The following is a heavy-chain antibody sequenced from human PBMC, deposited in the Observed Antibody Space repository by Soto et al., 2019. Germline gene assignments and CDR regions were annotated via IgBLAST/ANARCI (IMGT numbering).Heavy chain of an antibody. Sequence: QVQLQESGPGLVKPSGTLSLTCAVSGASFTSNDWWTWVRQPLGRGLEWIGEIYRTGSTNYNPSLKSRVTISLDKSENQFSLKVTSLTAADTAVYYCASRDPGTSVDYWGQGTLVTVSS. CDR1: GASFTSNDW. CDR3: ASRDPGTSVDY. D-gene: IGHD1-7*01. CDR2: IYRTGST. V-gene: IGHV4-4*02. J-gene: IGHJ4*02.